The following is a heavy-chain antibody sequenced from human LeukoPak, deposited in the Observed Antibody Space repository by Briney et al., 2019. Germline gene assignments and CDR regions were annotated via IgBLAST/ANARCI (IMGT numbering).Heavy chain of an antibody. Sequence: PGGSLRLSCAASGFTFSSYAMHWVRQAPGKGLEWVAVISYDGSNKYYADSVKGRFTISRDNSKNTLYLQMNSLRAEDTAVYYCARDPPPSRFCSSTSCYVESFDYWGQGTLVTVSS. CDR1: GFTFSSYA. D-gene: IGHD2-2*01. J-gene: IGHJ4*02. CDR2: ISYDGSNK. V-gene: IGHV3-30-3*01. CDR3: ARDPPPSRFCSSTSCYVESFDY.